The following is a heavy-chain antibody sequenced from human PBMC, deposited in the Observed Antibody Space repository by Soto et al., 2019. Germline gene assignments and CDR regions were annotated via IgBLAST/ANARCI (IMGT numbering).Heavy chain of an antibody. D-gene: IGHD2-8*01. Sequence: SETLSLTCAVYGGSFSGYYWSWIRQPPGKGLEWIGEINHSGSTNYNPSLKSRVTISVDTSKNQFSLKLSFVTAADTVVYYCARLIRGSYYYYYGMDVWGQGTTVTVSS. CDR3: ARLIRGSYYYYYGMDV. CDR2: INHSGST. CDR1: GGSFSGYY. V-gene: IGHV4-34*01. J-gene: IGHJ6*02.